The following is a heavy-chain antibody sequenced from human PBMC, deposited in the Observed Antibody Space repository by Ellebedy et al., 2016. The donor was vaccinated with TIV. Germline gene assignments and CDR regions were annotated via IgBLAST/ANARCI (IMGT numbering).Heavy chain of an antibody. Sequence: SQTLSLTCXISGDSVSSDRAVWNWIRQSPSRGLEWLGRTYYRSKWYDEYAVSVRGRITINPDTSKNQFSLQVNSATPEDTAVYYCARGYTGFTAWGQGTLVTVSS. J-gene: IGHJ5*02. V-gene: IGHV6-1*01. CDR2: TYYRSKWYD. D-gene: IGHD2-8*02. CDR3: ARGYTGFTA. CDR1: GDSVSSDRAV.